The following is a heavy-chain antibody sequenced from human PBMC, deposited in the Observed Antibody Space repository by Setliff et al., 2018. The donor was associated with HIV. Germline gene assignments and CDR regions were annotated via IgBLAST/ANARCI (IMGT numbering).Heavy chain of an antibody. CDR3: ARDTGQLVYYFDS. Sequence: SLRLSCAASGFTFSWYGMDWVRQAPGKGLEWVAVISFDGSDKYYADSVKGRFTLSRDNLKKRVYLQMSSLRAEDTAVYFCARDTGQLVYYFDSWGQGTLVTVSS. D-gene: IGHD6-6*01. V-gene: IGHV3-30*03. CDR2: ISFDGSDK. J-gene: IGHJ4*02. CDR1: GFTFSWYG.